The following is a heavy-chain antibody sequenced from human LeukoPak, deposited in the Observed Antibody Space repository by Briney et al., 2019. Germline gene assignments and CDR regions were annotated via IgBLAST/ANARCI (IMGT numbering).Heavy chain of an antibody. CDR2: ISGSGGST. CDR3: AKEAALSSTFSYYYYGMDV. D-gene: IGHD2-2*01. Sequence: GGSLRLSCEASGFSFSSYAMSWVRQAPGKGLEWVSAISGSGGSTYYADSVKGRFTISRDNSKNTLYLQMNSLRAEDTAVYYCAKEAALSSTFSYYYYGMDVWGQGTTVTVSS. J-gene: IGHJ6*02. CDR1: GFSFSSYA. V-gene: IGHV3-23*01.